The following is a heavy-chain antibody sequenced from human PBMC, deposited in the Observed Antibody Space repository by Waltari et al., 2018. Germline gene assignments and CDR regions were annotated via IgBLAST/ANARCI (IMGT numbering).Heavy chain of an antibody. D-gene: IGHD3-22*01. CDR2: IIPSFGTA. J-gene: IGHJ4*02. V-gene: IGHV1-69*13. Sequence: QVQLVQSGAEVKKPGSSVKVSCKASGGTFSSYAISWVRLAPGQGLEWMGGIIPSFGTANYAQKFQGRVTITADESTSTAYMELSSLRSEDTAVYDCAREVGYDSSGYSDYWGQGTLVTVSS. CDR1: GGTFSSYA. CDR3: AREVGYDSSGYSDY.